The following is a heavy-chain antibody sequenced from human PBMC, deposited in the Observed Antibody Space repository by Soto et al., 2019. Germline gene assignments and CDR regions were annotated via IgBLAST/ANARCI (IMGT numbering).Heavy chain of an antibody. CDR1: AFSLSTSEVG. D-gene: IGHD1-26*01. J-gene: IGHJ5*02. CDR3: AHRPKGPVNRIYYSQDKYNWFDP. CDR2: IYWADGN. Sequence: QIALKESGPTLVKPTQTLTLTCTFSAFSLSTSEVGVGWIHQPPGKALQWLALIYWADGNRYSPALKSRVTISNATSKNHGVLTMTNMDPVDTDIYYCAHRPKGPVNRIYYSQDKYNWFDPWGQGTLDTVSS. V-gene: IGHV2-5*02.